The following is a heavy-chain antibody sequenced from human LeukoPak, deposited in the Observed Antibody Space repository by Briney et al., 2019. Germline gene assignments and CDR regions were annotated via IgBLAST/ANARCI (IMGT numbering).Heavy chain of an antibody. CDR3: ATDYGGNFGFDY. D-gene: IGHD4-23*01. V-gene: IGHV3-23*01. CDR2: ISGSADRP. CDR1: GFTFSSYA. Sequence: GGSLRLSCAASGFTFSSYAMSWVRQAPGKGLEWVSAISGSADRPYYAHSVKGRFSISSDNSKNTLYLQMNSLRVEDTAVYYCATDYGGNFGFDYWGQGTLVTVSS. J-gene: IGHJ4*02.